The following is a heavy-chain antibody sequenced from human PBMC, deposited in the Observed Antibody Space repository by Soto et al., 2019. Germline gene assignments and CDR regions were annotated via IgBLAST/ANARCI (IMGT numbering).Heavy chain of an antibody. Sequence: ASVQVSCKASGYTFTRYYMHWVRQAPVQVLEWMGWINPNSGGTNYAQKFQGWVTRTRDTSISTAYMELSRLRVEDTAVYYCVRGPGSGIHLSTFDAWGEGTMVTVSS. CDR1: GYTFTRYY. CDR2: INPNSGGT. CDR3: VRGPGSGIHLSTFDA. J-gene: IGHJ3*01. V-gene: IGHV1-2*04. D-gene: IGHD3-10*01.